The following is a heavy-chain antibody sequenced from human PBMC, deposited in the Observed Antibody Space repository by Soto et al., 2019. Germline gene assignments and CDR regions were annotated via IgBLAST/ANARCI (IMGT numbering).Heavy chain of an antibody. CDR3: ARDRITMVRGVIITTNYFDY. CDR1: GGSISSGGYY. V-gene: IGHV4-31*03. Sequence: QVQLQESGPGLVKPSQTLSLTCTVSGGSISSGGYYWSWIRQHPGQGLEWIGYIYYSGSTYYNPSLKSRVTISVDTSKNQFSLKLSSVTAADTAVYYCARDRITMVRGVIITTNYFDYWGQGTLVTVSS. D-gene: IGHD3-10*01. CDR2: IYYSGST. J-gene: IGHJ4*02.